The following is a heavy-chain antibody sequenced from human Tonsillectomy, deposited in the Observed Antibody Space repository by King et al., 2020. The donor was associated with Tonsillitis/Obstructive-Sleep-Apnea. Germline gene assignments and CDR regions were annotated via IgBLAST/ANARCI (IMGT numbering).Heavy chain of an antibody. V-gene: IGHV4-34*01. CDR3: ARVVQQLVYSSGWYDY. D-gene: IGHD6-19*01. J-gene: IGHJ4*02. CDR1: GGSFSGYY. Sequence: VQLQQWGAGLLKPSETLSLTCAVYGGSFSGYYWSWIRQPPGKGLEWIGEINHSGSINYNPSLKGRVTISVDTSKNQFSLKLSSVTAADTAMYYCARVVQQLVYSSGWYDYWGQGTLVTVSS. CDR2: INHSGSI.